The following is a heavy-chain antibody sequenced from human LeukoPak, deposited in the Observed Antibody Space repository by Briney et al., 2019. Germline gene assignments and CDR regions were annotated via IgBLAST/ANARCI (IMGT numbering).Heavy chain of an antibody. D-gene: IGHD6-19*01. J-gene: IGHJ4*02. CDR2: IASISTYI. Sequence: PGGSLRLSCAASGFPFSSYTMNWVRQAPGKGLEWVSSIASISTYIYYADSVKGRFTISRDNFKNTLYLQMNSLRAEDTAVYYCAKWRRGGWSLDYWGQGTLVTVSS. V-gene: IGHV3-21*04. CDR1: GFPFSSYT. CDR3: AKWRRGGWSLDY.